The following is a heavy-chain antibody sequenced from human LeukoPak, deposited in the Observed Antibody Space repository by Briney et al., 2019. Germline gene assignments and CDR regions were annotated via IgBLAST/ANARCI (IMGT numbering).Heavy chain of an antibody. D-gene: IGHD3-22*01. CDR3: ARDASYYDSSGYSSY. CDR1: GFTFSSYS. J-gene: IGHJ4*02. Sequence: PGGSLRLSCAASGFTFSSYSMNWVRQAPGKGLEWVSSISSSSSYIYYADSVKGRLTISRDNAKNSLYLQMNSLRAEDTAVYYCARDASYYDSSGYSSYWGQGTLVTVSS. CDR2: ISSSSSYI. V-gene: IGHV3-21*01.